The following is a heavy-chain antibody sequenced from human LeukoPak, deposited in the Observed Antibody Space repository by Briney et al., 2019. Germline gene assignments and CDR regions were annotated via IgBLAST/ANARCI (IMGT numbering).Heavy chain of an antibody. Sequence: GGSLRLSCAASGFTFSSYSMNWVRQAPGKGLEWVSSISSSSSYIYYADSVKGRFTISRDNAKNSLYLQMNSLRAEDTAVYYCARDLGYYDSSGYYHDYWGQGTLVTVSS. J-gene: IGHJ4*02. V-gene: IGHV3-21*01. CDR1: GFTFSSYS. CDR2: ISSSSSYI. CDR3: ARDLGYYDSSGYYHDY. D-gene: IGHD3-22*01.